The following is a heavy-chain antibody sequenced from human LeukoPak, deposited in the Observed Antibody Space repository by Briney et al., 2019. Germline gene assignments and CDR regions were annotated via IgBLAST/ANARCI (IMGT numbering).Heavy chain of an antibody. CDR1: GFTFSDYY. CDR2: VSTSGTTI. CDR3: ARESDSGGFDY. D-gene: IGHD3-16*01. J-gene: IGHJ4*02. Sequence: GGSLRLSCAASGFTFSDYYMSWIRQAPGKGLEWVSYVSTSGTTIHYADSVKGRFTISRDNAKNSLYLQMNSLRAEDTAVYYCARESDSGGFDYWGQGTLVTVSS. V-gene: IGHV3-11*04.